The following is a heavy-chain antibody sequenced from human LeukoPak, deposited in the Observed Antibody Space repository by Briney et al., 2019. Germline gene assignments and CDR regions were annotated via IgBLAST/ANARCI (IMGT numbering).Heavy chain of an antibody. V-gene: IGHV3-15*01. Sequence: GGSLRLSCAASGFTFSNAWMSWVRQAPGKGLEWVGRIKSKTDGGTTDYAAPVKGRFTVSRDDSKNTLYPQMNSLKTEDTAVYYCTTDPGRWDYYFDYWGQGTLVTVSS. CDR3: TTDPGRWDYYFDY. D-gene: IGHD4-23*01. CDR2: IKSKTDGGTT. J-gene: IGHJ4*02. CDR1: GFTFSNAW.